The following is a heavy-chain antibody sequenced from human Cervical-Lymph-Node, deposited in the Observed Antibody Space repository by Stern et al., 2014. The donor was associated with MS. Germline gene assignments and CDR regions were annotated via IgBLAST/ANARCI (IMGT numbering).Heavy chain of an antibody. V-gene: IGHV1-69*04. J-gene: IGHJ6*02. CDR1: GGTFTKYA. CDR3: ARMDASYYYGMDI. Sequence: QVQLMQSGAVVKKPGSSLKVSCKAFGGTFTKYAINWLRQAPGQGLEWMGGILPVLDIANNTQKFQDRIKITADKSTSTAYMELSSLRSEDTAVYYCARMDASYYYGMDIWGQGTAVTVSS. D-gene: IGHD3/OR15-3a*01. CDR2: ILPVLDIA.